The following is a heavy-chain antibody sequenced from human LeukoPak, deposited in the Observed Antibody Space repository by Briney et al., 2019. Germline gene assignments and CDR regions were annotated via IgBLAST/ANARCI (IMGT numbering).Heavy chain of an antibody. D-gene: IGHD3-3*01. CDR3: AKAFITIFGVDMDAFDI. J-gene: IGHJ3*02. Sequence: PGGSLRLSCAASGFTFDDYAMHWVRQAPGKGLEWVSGISWNSGSIGYADSVKGRFTISRDNAKNSLYLQMNSLRAEDTALYYCAKAFITIFGVDMDAFDIWGQGTMVTVSS. V-gene: IGHV3-9*01. CDR2: ISWNSGSI. CDR1: GFTFDDYA.